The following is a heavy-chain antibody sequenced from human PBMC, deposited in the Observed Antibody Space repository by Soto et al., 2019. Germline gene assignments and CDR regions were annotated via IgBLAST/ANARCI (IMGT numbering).Heavy chain of an antibody. Sequence: GGSLRLSCAASGFTFSSYGMHWVRQAPGKGLEWVAVISYDGSNKYYADSVKGRFTISRDNSKNTLYLQMNSLRAEDTAVYYCTGQIASGYWGQGTLVT. CDR3: TGQIASGY. CDR1: GFTFSSYG. CDR2: ISYDGSNK. D-gene: IGHD2-8*02. V-gene: IGHV3-30*03. J-gene: IGHJ4*02.